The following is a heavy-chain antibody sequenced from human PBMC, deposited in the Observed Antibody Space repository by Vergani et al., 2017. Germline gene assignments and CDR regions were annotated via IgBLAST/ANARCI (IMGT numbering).Heavy chain of an antibody. Sequence: QVQLVESGGGLVKPGGSLRLSCAASGFTFSDYYMSWIRQAPGKGLEWVSYISSSSSYTNYADSVKGRFTISRDNSKNTLYLQMNSLRAEDTAVYYCAIEGYWGTDSSGYYYSNMGSFDYWGQGTLVTVSS. CDR2: ISSSSSYT. CDR3: AIEGYWGTDSSGYYYSNMGSFDY. J-gene: IGHJ4*02. D-gene: IGHD3-22*01. V-gene: IGHV3-11*06. CDR1: GFTFSDYY.